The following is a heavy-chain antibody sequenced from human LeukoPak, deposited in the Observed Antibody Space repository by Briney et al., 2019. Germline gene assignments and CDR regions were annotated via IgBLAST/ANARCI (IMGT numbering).Heavy chain of an antibody. V-gene: IGHV4-34*01. CDR2: INHSGST. CDR3: ARASSYYYGSGSPDDY. D-gene: IGHD3-10*01. Sequence: SETLSLTCAVYGGSFSGYYWSWIRQPPGKGLEWIGEINHSGSTNYNPSLKSRVTISVDTFKNQFSLKLSSVTAADTAVYYCARASSYYYGSGSPDDYWGQGTLVTVSS. J-gene: IGHJ4*02. CDR1: GGSFSGYY.